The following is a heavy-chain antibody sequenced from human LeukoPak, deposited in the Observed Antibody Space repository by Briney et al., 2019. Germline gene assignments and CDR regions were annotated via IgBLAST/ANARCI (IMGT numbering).Heavy chain of an antibody. CDR2: ISYDGSNK. CDR1: GFTFSGYG. D-gene: IGHD3-10*01. V-gene: IGHV3-30*18. Sequence: PGGSLRLSCAASGFTFSGYGIPWVRQAPGKGLEWVAVISYDGSNKYYADSVKGRFTISRDNSKNMLYLQMNNLRAEDTAVYYCAKSYGFPDYWGQGTLVTVSS. CDR3: AKSYGFPDY. J-gene: IGHJ4*02.